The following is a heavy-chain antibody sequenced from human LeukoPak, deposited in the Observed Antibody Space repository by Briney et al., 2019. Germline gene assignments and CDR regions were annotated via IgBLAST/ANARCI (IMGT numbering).Heavy chain of an antibody. J-gene: IGHJ6*03. CDR3: ARNRGKYYYYYMDV. V-gene: IGHV4-61*01. CDR1: GGSISSGSYY. CDR2: IYYSGST. Sequence: PSETLSLTCTVSGGSISSGSYYWSWIRQPPGKGLEWIGYIYYSGSTNYNPSLKSRVTISVDTSKNQFSLKLSSVTAADTAVYYCARNRGKYYYYYMDVWGKGTTVTVSS. D-gene: IGHD1-14*01.